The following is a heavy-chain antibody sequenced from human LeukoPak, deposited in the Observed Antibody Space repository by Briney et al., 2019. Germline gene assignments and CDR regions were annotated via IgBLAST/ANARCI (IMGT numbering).Heavy chain of an antibody. CDR3: ARVNPFTMVRGIDY. CDR2: INPNNGFT. Sequence: GASVKVSCKAAGYAFTGSYIHWVRQAPGQGLEWMGWINPNNGFTAYAQNFQGRVTMTRNTSISTAYMELSSLRSEDTAVYYCARVNPFTMVRGIDYWGQGTLVTVSS. V-gene: IGHV1-2*02. D-gene: IGHD3-10*01. CDR1: GYAFTGSY. J-gene: IGHJ4*02.